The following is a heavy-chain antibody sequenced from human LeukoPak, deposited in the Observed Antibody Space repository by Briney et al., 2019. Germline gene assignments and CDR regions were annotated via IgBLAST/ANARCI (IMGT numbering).Heavy chain of an antibody. CDR2: ISYEDNE. V-gene: IGHV3-30*18. CDR3: AKESRGSMDV. J-gene: IGHJ6*02. CDR1: GFPYSSYA. Sequence: GGSLRLSCAASGFPYSSYAMHWVRQAPGRGLEWVAGISYEDNEYYADSVKGRFTISRDNSKNTLYLQMNSLRAEDTAVYYCAKESRGSMDVWGQGTTVTVSS. D-gene: IGHD3-10*01.